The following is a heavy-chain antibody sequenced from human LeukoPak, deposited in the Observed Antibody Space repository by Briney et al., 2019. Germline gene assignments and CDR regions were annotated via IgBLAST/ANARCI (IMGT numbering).Heavy chain of an antibody. CDR3: ARDFATAAFDI. Sequence: SETLSLTCAVYGGSFSGYYWSWIRQPPGKGLEWIGEINHSGSTNYNPSLKSRVTISVDTSKNQFSLKLSSVTAADTAVYYCARDFATAAFDIWGQGTMVTVSS. J-gene: IGHJ3*02. CDR2: INHSGST. CDR1: GGSFSGYY. V-gene: IGHV4-34*01.